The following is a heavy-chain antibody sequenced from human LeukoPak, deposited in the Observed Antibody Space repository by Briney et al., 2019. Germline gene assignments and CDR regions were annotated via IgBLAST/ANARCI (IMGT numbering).Heavy chain of an antibody. J-gene: IGHJ3*02. Sequence: GGSLRLPCAASGFTFSSYWMHWVRQAPGKGLVWVSRINSDGSSTSYADSVKGRFTISRDNAKNTLYLQMNSLRAEDTAVYYCAREVAVAAFDIWGQGTMVTVSS. CDR2: INSDGSST. CDR3: AREVAVAAFDI. V-gene: IGHV3-74*01. D-gene: IGHD6-19*01. CDR1: GFTFSSYW.